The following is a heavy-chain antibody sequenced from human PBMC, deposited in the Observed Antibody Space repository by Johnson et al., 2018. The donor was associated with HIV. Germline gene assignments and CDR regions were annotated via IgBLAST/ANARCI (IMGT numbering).Heavy chain of an antibody. D-gene: IGHD6-6*01. CDR1: GFTFSSYA. Sequence: VQLVESGGGVVQPGRSLRLSCAASGFTFSSYAMSWVRQAPGKGLEWVSAISGSGGSTYYADSVKGRFTISRDNSKNTLYLQMNSLGAEDTAVYYCAKVLAGIAARPLTFDAFDIWGQGTMVTVSS. CDR3: AKVLAGIAARPLTFDAFDI. V-gene: IGHV3-23*04. CDR2: ISGSGGST. J-gene: IGHJ3*02.